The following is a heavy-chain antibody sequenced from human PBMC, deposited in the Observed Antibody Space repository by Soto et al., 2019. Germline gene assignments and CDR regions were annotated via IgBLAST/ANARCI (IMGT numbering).Heavy chain of an antibody. CDR1: GFSFSTYA. CDR2: ISAGGGNT. D-gene: IGHD2-2*01. Sequence: EVQLLESGGGLVQPGGSLRLSCAVSGFSFSTYAMSWVRQAPGKGLGWVSGISAGGGNTYYADSVRGRFTISRDNSKGTLYLQITSLRAEDTAFYYCAKHAEYQLVSWFDPWGQGTLVTVSS. J-gene: IGHJ5*02. CDR3: AKHAEYQLVSWFDP. V-gene: IGHV3-23*01.